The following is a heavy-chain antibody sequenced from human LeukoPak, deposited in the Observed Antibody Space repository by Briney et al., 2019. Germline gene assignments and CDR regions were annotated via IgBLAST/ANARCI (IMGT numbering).Heavy chain of an antibody. CDR3: ASSLFYDYVWGSYRYRAPGAFDI. V-gene: IGHV3-48*03. CDR1: GFTFSSYW. J-gene: IGHJ3*02. Sequence: GGSLRLSCAASGFTFSSYWMNWVRQAPGKGLEWVSYISSSGSTIYYADSVKGRFTISRDNAKNSLYLQMNSLRAEDTAVYYCASSLFYDYVWGSYRYRAPGAFDIWGQGTMVTVSS. CDR2: ISSSGSTI. D-gene: IGHD3-16*02.